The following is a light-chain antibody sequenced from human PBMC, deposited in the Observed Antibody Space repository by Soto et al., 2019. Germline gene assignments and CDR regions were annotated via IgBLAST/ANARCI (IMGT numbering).Light chain of an antibody. CDR2: ENN. Sequence: QSALTQPASVSGSPGQSITISCIGIASDVMKYNLVYWFQKHPGEAPKLMIYENNKRPSGVSNRFSGSKSGNTASLTISGLQAEGEADYFCCSYAGTGSYVFGSGTKVTVL. V-gene: IGLV2-23*01. CDR3: CSYAGTGSYV. J-gene: IGLJ1*01. CDR1: ASDVMKYNL.